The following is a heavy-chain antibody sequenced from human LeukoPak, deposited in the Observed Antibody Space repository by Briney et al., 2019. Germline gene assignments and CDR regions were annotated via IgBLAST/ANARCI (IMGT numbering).Heavy chain of an antibody. CDR3: ARGPAGYN. Sequence: GGALRLSCAHSGVTASSTHMSCVRQAPGKGLEWVSVIYSGGSTDYADSVKGRFTISRDNLKNTLYLQMNSLRAEDTAVYYCARGPAGYNWGQGTLVTFSS. CDR2: IYSGGST. D-gene: IGHD1-1*01. CDR1: GVTASSTH. J-gene: IGHJ4*02. V-gene: IGHV3-53*01.